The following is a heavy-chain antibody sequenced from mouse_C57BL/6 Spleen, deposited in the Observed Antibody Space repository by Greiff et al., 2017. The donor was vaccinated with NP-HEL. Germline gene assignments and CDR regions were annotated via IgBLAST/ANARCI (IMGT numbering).Heavy chain of an antibody. Sequence: VQLQQPGAELVKPGASVKLSCKASGYTFTSYWMHWVKQRPGRGLEWIGRIDPNSGGTKYNEKFKSKATLTVDKPSSTAYMQLSSLTSEDSAAYYCARAHYYGSSYGYFDVWGTGTTVTVSS. CDR3: ARAHYYGSSYGYFDV. CDR1: GYTFTSYW. J-gene: IGHJ1*03. V-gene: IGHV1-72*01. D-gene: IGHD1-1*01. CDR2: IDPNSGGT.